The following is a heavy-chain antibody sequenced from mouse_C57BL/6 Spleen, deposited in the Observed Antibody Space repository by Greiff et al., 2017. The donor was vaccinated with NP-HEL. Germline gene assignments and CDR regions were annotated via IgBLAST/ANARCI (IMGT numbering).Heavy chain of an antibody. V-gene: IGHV5-17*01. CDR3: ARPGYEVDYAMDY. CDR1: GFTFSDYG. Sequence: EVQRVESGGGLVKPGGSLKLSCAASGFTFSDYGMHWVRQAPEKGLEWVAYISSGSSTIYYADTVKGRFTISRDNAKNTLFLQMTSLRSEDTAMYYCARPGYEVDYAMDYWGQGTSVTVSS. J-gene: IGHJ4*01. CDR2: ISSGSSTI. D-gene: IGHD1-3*01.